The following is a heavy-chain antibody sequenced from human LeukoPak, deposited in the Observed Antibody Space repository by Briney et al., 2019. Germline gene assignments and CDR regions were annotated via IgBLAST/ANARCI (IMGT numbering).Heavy chain of an antibody. Sequence: SETLPLTCAVFGGSFSGYYWNWIRQPPGKGLEWIGQINPSRNTNYNPSLKSRVTISVDTSKKQFSLKLSSVTAADTAVYYCARRYDFWSGYPPPLDYWAREPWSPSPQ. CDR1: GGSFSGYY. J-gene: IGHJ4*02. CDR3: ARRYDFWSGYPPPLDY. CDR2: INPSRNT. D-gene: IGHD3-3*01. V-gene: IGHV4-34*01.